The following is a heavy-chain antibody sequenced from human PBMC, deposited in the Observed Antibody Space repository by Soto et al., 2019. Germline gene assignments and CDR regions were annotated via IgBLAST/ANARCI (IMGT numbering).Heavy chain of an antibody. CDR1: GYTFTGYY. CDR2: INPNSGGT. J-gene: IGHJ6*03. CDR3: ARAGRYCSGGSCYSDRYYYYYMDV. Sequence: ASVKVSCKASGYTFTGYYMHWVRQAPGQGLEWMGWINPNSGGTNYAQKFQGWVTMTRDTSISTAYMELSRLRSDDTAVYYCARAGRYCSGGSCYSDRYYYYYMDVWG. V-gene: IGHV1-2*04. D-gene: IGHD2-15*01.